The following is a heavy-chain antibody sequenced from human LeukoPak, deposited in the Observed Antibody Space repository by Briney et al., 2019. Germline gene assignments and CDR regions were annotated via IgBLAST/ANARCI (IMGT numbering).Heavy chain of an antibody. CDR2: IYPGDSDT. J-gene: IGHJ5*02. D-gene: IGHD2-2*02. Sequence: GESLKISCKGSGYSFTSYWIGWVRQMPGKGLEWMGIIYPGDSDTRYSPSFQGQVTISADKSIRTAYLQWSSLKASDTAMYYCARVPYIVVVPAAIGWFDPWGQGTLVTVSS. V-gene: IGHV5-51*01. CDR1: GYSFTSYW. CDR3: ARVPYIVVVPAAIGWFDP.